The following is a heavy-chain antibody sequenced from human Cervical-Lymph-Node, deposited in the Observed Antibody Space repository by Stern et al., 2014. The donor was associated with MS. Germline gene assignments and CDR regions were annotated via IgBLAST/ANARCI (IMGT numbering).Heavy chain of an antibody. CDR1: GFTFSSFS. CDR3: ARDYDSSGYYSDY. D-gene: IGHD3-22*01. V-gene: IGHV3-21*01. CDR2: ISSSSSYI. J-gene: IGHJ4*02. Sequence: EVQLVESGGGLVKPGGSLRLSCAASGFTFSSFSMTWVRQAPGKGLEWVSSISSSSSYIYYADSVKGRFTISRDNAKNSLYLQMNSLRAEDTAVYYCARDYDSSGYYSDYWGQGTLVTVSS.